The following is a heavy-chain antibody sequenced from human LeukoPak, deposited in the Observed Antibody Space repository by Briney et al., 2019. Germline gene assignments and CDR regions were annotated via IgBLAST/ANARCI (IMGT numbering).Heavy chain of an antibody. CDR2: INHSGST. CDR3: ARGLSRVLVYAKSRLDY. V-gene: IGHV4-34*01. J-gene: IGHJ4*02. Sequence: SETLSLTCAVYGGSFSGYYWSWIRQPPGKGLEWIGEINHSGSTNYNPSLKSRVTISVDTSKNQFSLKLSSVTAADTAVYYCARGLSRVLVYAKSRLDYWGQGTLVTVSS. D-gene: IGHD2-8*01. CDR1: GGSFSGYY.